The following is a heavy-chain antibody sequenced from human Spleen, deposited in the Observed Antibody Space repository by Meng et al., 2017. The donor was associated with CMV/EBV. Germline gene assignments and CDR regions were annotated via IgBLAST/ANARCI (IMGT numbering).Heavy chain of an antibody. CDR3: ARDGAYDSSGYYNWFDP. V-gene: IGHV3-11*04. Sequence: FTLSDYYMSWIRQAPGKGLEWVSYISSSGSTIYYADSVKGRFTISRDNAKNSLYLQMNSLRAEDTAVYYCARDGAYDSSGYYNWFDPWGQGTLVTVSS. CDR2: ISSSGSTI. CDR1: FTLSDYY. J-gene: IGHJ5*02. D-gene: IGHD3-22*01.